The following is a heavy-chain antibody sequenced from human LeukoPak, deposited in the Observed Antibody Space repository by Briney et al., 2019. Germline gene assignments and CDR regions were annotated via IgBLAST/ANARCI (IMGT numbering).Heavy chain of an antibody. J-gene: IGHJ4*02. CDR1: GFTFSNYA. V-gene: IGHV3-23*01. CDR3: ARSGLSRFGF. CDR2: FSGSGGST. Sequence: GGSLRLSCATSGFTFSNYAMSWVRQAPGKGLEWVSAFSGSGGSTYYANSVKGRFTISRDNSKNTLYLQMNSLRAEDTAVYYCARSGLSRFGFWGQGTLVTVSS. D-gene: IGHD2/OR15-2a*01.